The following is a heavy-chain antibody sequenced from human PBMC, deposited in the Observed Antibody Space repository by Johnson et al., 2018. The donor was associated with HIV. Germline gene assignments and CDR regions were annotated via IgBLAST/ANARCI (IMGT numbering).Heavy chain of an antibody. V-gene: IGHV3-30*01. CDR3: ASSAFDI. CDR1: GFTFRNFA. CDR2: ISYDGSNK. Sequence: VHLVESGGGVVQPGRSLRLSCAASGFTFRNFAMHWVRQAPGKGLEWLAVISYDGSNKYYADSVKGRFTISRDNSKNTLYLQMNSLRAEDTAVYYCASSAFDIWGQGTMVTVSS. J-gene: IGHJ3*02.